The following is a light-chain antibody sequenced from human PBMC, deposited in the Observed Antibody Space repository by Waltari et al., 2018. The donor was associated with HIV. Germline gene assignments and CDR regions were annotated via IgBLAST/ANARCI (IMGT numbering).Light chain of an antibody. J-gene: IGKJ2*01. CDR2: AAS. CDR1: QSVSSSY. CDR3: QHFGTSPPRYT. V-gene: IGKV3-20*01. Sequence: EIVLTQSPGTLSLSPGERATLSCRASQSVSSSYLAWYQQKPGQATRLLIYAASSRATGVPDRFSGSASGADFTVTISRLEPEDFAVYYCQHFGTSPPRYTFGQGTKLELK.